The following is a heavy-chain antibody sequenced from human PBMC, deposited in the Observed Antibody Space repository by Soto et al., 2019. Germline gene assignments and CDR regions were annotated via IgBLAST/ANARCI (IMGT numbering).Heavy chain of an antibody. V-gene: IGHV4-59*02. Sequence: QVQLQESGPGLVKPSETLSLTCSVSGDSGSSYYWSWIRQPPGKGLEWIGYVYYDGSTNYNPSLETRVTISIDTSKNQVSLKLNSVPAADTAVYHCARGRRSPTVYYGLDVWGQGTTVAVSS. CDR1: GDSGSSYY. CDR3: ARGRRSPTVYYGLDV. D-gene: IGHD1-26*01. CDR2: VYYDGST. J-gene: IGHJ6*02.